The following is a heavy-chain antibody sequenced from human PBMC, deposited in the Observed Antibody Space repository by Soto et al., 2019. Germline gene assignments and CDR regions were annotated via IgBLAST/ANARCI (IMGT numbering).Heavy chain of an antibody. D-gene: IGHD6-19*01. CDR2: ISAYNGNT. CDR3: ARERTLIYSSGWYDYYYGMDV. J-gene: IGHJ6*02. Sequence: ASVTVSCTAPGYTFTSYGISWVRQAPGKGPEWMGWISAYNGNTNYAQKLQGRVTMTTDTSTSTAYMELRSLRSDDTAVYYCARERTLIYSSGWYDYYYGMDVWGQGTTVTGSS. V-gene: IGHV1-18*01. CDR1: GYTFTSYG.